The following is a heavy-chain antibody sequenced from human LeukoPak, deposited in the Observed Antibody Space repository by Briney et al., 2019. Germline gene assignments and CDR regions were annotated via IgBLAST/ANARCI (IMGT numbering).Heavy chain of an antibody. D-gene: IGHD6-13*01. CDR1: GFTFSSYW. CDR2: IKQDGSEK. CDR3: ARDSGLAAAGTFDY. V-gene: IGHV3-7*01. J-gene: IGHJ4*02. Sequence: TGGSLRLSCAASGFTFSSYWMSWVRQAPGKGLEWVANIKQDGSEKYYVDSVKGRFTISRDNAKNSLYLQMNSLRAEDTAVYYCARDSGLAAAGTFDYWGQGTLVTVSS.